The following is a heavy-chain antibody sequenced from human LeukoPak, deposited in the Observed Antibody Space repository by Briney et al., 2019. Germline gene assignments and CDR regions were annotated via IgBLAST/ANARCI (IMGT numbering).Heavy chain of an antibody. J-gene: IGHJ4*02. CDR1: GGSFSDYN. D-gene: IGHD1-1*01. Sequence: SETLSLTCAVYGGSFSDYNWTWIRQPPGKGLEWIGEIGHNASANYNPSLKGRVTISVDTSKNQFSLKLTSVTAAGTAVYYCARPSGGTPFKRFDYWGQGTLVTVSS. CDR3: ARPSGGTPFKRFDY. CDR2: IGHNASA. V-gene: IGHV4-34*01.